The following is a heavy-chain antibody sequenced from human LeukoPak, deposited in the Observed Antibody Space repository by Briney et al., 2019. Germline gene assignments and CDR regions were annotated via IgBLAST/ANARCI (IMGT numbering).Heavy chain of an antibody. D-gene: IGHD2-15*01. Sequence: GASVKVSCKASGYTFTGYYMHWVRQAPGQGLEWMGWINPNSGGTNYAQKFQGRVTMTRDTSISTAYMELSRLRSDDTAVYYCARDHDCSGGSCYYDYYYYMDVWGKGTTVTVSS. CDR2: INPNSGGT. CDR1: GYTFTGYY. V-gene: IGHV1-2*02. J-gene: IGHJ6*03. CDR3: ARDHDCSGGSCYYDYYYYMDV.